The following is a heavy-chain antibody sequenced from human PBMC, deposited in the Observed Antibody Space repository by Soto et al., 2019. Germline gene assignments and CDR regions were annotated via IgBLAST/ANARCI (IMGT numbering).Heavy chain of an antibody. CDR2: INPNSGGT. D-gene: IGHD3-10*01. J-gene: IGHJ5*02. V-gene: IGHV1-2*04. CDR3: ARDRVRGSGCYVCGS. Sequence: QVQLVQSGAEVEKPGASVKVSCKASGYTFTGYYMHWVRQAPGQGLEWMGWINPNSGGTNYAQKFQGWVTMAGGTPIRTAYNELGRLRSDDTAVYSCARDRVRGSGCYVCGSWGRGTLVTVCS. CDR1: GYTFTGYY.